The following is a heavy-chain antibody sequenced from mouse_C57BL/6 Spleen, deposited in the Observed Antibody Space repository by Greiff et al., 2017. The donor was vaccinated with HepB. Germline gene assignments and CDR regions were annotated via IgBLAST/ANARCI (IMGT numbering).Heavy chain of an antibody. V-gene: IGHV1-80*01. J-gene: IGHJ2*01. D-gene: IGHD1-1*01. Sequence: QVQLQQSGAELVKPGASVKISCKASGYAFSSYWMNWVKQRPGKGLEWIGQIYPGDGDTNYNGKFKGKATLTADKSSSTAYMQLSSLTSEDSAVYFCARWGITTVAYYFDYWGQGTTLTVSS. CDR1: GYAFSSYW. CDR2: IYPGDGDT. CDR3: ARWGITTVAYYFDY.